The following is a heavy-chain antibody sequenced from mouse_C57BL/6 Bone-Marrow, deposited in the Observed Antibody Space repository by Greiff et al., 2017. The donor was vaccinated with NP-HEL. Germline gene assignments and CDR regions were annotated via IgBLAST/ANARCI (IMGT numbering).Heavy chain of an antibody. CDR2: IYPRSGNT. V-gene: IGHV1-81*01. CDR3: ARWGLWLRRSYWYFDV. CDR1: GYTFTSYG. Sequence: QVQLKQSGAELARPGASVKMSCKASGYTFTSYGISWVKQSNGQGLEWIGEIYPRSGNTYYNEKFKGKATLTADKSSSTAYMELRSLTSEDSAVYFCARWGLWLRRSYWYFDVWGTGTTVTVSS. D-gene: IGHD2-2*01. J-gene: IGHJ1*03.